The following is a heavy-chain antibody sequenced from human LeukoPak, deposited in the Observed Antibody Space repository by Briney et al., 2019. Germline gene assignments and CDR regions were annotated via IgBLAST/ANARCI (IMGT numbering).Heavy chain of an antibody. J-gene: IGHJ4*02. V-gene: IGHV3-21*01. CDR1: GFTFSNYG. CDR3: GRSDYGDFPYYFDY. D-gene: IGHD4-17*01. CDR2: ISSSSSYI. Sequence: GGSLRLSCAASGFTFSNYGMHWVRQAPGKGLEWVSSISSSSSYIYYADSVKGRFTISRGSAKNSLSLQMNSLRAEDTAVYYCGRSDYGDFPYYFDYWGQGTLVTVSS.